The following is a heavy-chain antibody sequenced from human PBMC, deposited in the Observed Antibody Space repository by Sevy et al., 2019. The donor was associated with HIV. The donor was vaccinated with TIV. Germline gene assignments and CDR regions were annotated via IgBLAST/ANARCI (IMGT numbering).Heavy chain of an antibody. CDR2: IKQDGSEK. J-gene: IGHJ6*02. CDR3: ARDGGMGRGVPHDYDYYGMDD. D-gene: IGHD3-10*01. Sequence: GGSLRLSCAASGFTFSSYWMSWVRQAPGKGLEWVANIKQDGSEKYYVDSVKGRFTISRDNAKNSLYLQMNSLRAEDTGVYYCARDGGMGRGVPHDYDYYGMDDWGQGTTVTVSS. V-gene: IGHV3-7*01. CDR1: GFTFSSYW.